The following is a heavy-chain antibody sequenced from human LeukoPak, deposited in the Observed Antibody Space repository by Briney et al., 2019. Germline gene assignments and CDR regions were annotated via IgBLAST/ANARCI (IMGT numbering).Heavy chain of an antibody. V-gene: IGHV4-61*02. CDR1: GGSISSGSHY. CDR2: IYTSGST. D-gene: IGHD4-23*01. Sequence: SQTLSLTCTVSGGSISSGSHYWSWIRQPAGKGLEWIGRIYTSGSTNYNPSLKSRVTISVDTSKNQFSLKLSSVTAADTAVYYCARGGGNSPLWGQGTLVTVSS. J-gene: IGHJ4*02. CDR3: ARGGGNSPL.